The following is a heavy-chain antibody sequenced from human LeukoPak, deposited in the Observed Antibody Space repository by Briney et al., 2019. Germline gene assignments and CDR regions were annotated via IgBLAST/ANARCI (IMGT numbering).Heavy chain of an antibody. D-gene: IGHD5-18*01. CDR2: FSGSGGTT. CDR3: ARVRSGYSHENYFDY. V-gene: IGHV3-23*01. CDR1: GFTFSSYA. J-gene: IGHJ4*02. Sequence: SGGSLRLSCAASGFTFSSYAMNWVRQAPGRGLEWVSGFSGSGGTTYYADSVKGRFTISRDNAKDSLYLQMNSLRAEDTAVYYCARVRSGYSHENYFDYWGQGTLVTVSS.